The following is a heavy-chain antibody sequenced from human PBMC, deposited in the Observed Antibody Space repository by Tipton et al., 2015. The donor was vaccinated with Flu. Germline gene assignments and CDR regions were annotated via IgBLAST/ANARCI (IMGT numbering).Heavy chain of an antibody. D-gene: IGHD6-13*01. V-gene: IGHV4-39*07. J-gene: IGHJ4*02. CDR2: IYHSGST. CDR1: GASISSESYY. CDR3: ARLSSNWYHQLDN. Sequence: QLVQSGAEVKPPETLSLTCTVSGASISSESYYWGWIRQPPGKGMEWIGNIYHSGSTNYNPALKIRVTISLDKSKNQFSLNLSSVTAADTAVYYCARLSSNWYHQLDNWGQGTLVTVSS.